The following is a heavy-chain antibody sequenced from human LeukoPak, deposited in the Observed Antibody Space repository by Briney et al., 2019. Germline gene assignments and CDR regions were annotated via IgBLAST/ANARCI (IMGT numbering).Heavy chain of an antibody. J-gene: IGHJ3*02. CDR1: GYTFTGYY. Sequence: ASVKVSCKASGYTFTGYYMHWVRQAPGQGLEWMGWINPNSGGTNYAQKFQGRVTMTRDTSISTAYMELRSLRSDDTAVYYCARDCRDIVVVPAANAFDIWGQGTMVTVSS. V-gene: IGHV1-2*02. CDR2: INPNSGGT. CDR3: ARDCRDIVVVPAANAFDI. D-gene: IGHD2-2*01.